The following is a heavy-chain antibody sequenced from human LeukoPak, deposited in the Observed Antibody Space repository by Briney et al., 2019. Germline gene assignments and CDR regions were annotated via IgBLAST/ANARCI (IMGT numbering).Heavy chain of an antibody. CDR1: GFTISGYW. Sequence: GGSLRLSCAASGFTISGYWMSWVRQAPGRGLEWVASIKQDGTEKYYVDSVKGRFTVSRDNAENSLYLQMNSLRAEDTAVYYCARLTSGVTTFVYWGQGTLVTVSS. J-gene: IGHJ4*02. D-gene: IGHD1-1*01. V-gene: IGHV3-7*01. CDR3: ARLTSGVTTFVY. CDR2: IKQDGTEK.